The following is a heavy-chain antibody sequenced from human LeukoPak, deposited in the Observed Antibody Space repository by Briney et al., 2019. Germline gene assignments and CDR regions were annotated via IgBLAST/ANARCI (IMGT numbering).Heavy chain of an antibody. CDR3: ASSGYSGYDYKALFDY. J-gene: IGHJ4*02. CDR2: INHSGST. V-gene: IGHV4-34*01. Sequence: SETLSLTCAVSGGSFSGYYWTWIRQPPGKGLEWIGEINHSGSTNYNPSLKSRVTISVDTSKNQFSLKLSSVTAADTAVYYCASSGYSGYDYKALFDYWGQGTLVTVSS. D-gene: IGHD5-12*01. CDR1: GGSFSGYY.